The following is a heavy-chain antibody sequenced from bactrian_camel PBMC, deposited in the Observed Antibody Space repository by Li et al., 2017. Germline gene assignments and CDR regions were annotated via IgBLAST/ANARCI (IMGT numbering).Heavy chain of an antibody. CDR2: INSGGGST. V-gene: IGHV3S40*01. J-gene: IGHJ4*01. D-gene: IGHD7*01. Sequence: VQLVESGGGLVQPGGSLRLSCAASGFTFSSYDMSWVRQAPGKGLEWVSAINSGGGSTYYADSVKGRFTISRDNAKSTLYLQMNSLKTEDTAVYYCATDPRLDSGQGTQVTVS. CDR1: GFTFSSYD.